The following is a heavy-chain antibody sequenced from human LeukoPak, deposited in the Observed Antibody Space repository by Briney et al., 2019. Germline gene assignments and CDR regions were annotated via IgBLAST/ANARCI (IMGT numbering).Heavy chain of an antibody. J-gene: IGHJ4*02. V-gene: IGHV3-23*01. CDR2: ISGSGGST. D-gene: IGHD2-2*01. CDR3: AKDVAPAASDYFDY. Sequence: GGSLRLSCAAPGFTFSSYAMSWVRQAPGKGLEWVSAISGSGGSTYYADSVKGRFAISRDNSKNTLYMQMNSLRAEDTAVYYCAKDVAPAASDYFDYWGQGTLVTVSS. CDR1: GFTFSSYA.